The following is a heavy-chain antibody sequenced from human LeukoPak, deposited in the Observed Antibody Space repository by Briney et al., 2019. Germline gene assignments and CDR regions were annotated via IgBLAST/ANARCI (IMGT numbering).Heavy chain of an antibody. V-gene: IGHV3-23*01. J-gene: IGHJ4*02. CDR1: GFTFSSYA. D-gene: IGHD2-15*01. CDR3: AKKGADAYCRGGRCFDF. Sequence: PGGSLRLSCAASGFTFSSYAMSWVRQAPGKGLEWVSAISGSGGSTYYADSVKGRFTISRDNSKNTLYLQMNSLRAEDTALYFCAKKGADAYCRGGRCFDFWGQGTLVTVSS. CDR2: ISGSGGST.